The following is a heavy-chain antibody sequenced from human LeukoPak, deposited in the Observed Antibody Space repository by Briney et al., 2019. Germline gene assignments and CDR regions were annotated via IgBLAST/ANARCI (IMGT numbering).Heavy chain of an antibody. CDR1: GFTFSSYA. Sequence: GGSLRLSCAASGFTFSSYAMHWVRQAPGKGLEWVAVISYDGSNKYYADSVKGRFTISRDNSKNTLYLQMNSLRAEDTAVCYCARGQYSSGWFVFDYWGQGTLVTVST. CDR3: ARGQYSSGWFVFDY. CDR2: ISYDGSNK. J-gene: IGHJ4*02. V-gene: IGHV3-30-3*01. D-gene: IGHD6-19*01.